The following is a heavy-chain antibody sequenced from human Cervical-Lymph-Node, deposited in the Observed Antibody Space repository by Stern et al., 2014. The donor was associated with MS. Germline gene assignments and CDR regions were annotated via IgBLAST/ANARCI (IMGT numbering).Heavy chain of an antibody. CDR2: IWYDGSNP. CDR3: ASAYSSSHYYFDY. D-gene: IGHD6-13*01. J-gene: IGHJ4*02. V-gene: IGHV3-33*01. CDR1: GFSFSRYA. Sequence: QVQLGESGGGVFQPGRSLRLSGAASGFSFSRYAMHWVRQAPGKGLEWLALIWYDGSNPYYADSVTGRFTISRDNFKNTLYLQLNSLRAEDTAVYYCASAYSSSHYYFDYWGQGTLVTVSS.